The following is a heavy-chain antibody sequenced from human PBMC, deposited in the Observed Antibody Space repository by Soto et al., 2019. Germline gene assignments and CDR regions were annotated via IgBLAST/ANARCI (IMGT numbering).Heavy chain of an antibody. J-gene: IGHJ4*02. Sequence: ASVKVSCKASGYTFTSYDINWVRQATGQGLEWMGWMNPNRGNTGYAQKFQGRVTMPRNTSISTAYMELSSLRSEDTAVYYCARGLTMVRGVVDYWGQGTLVTVSS. V-gene: IGHV1-8*01. CDR2: MNPNRGNT. D-gene: IGHD3-10*01. CDR3: ARGLTMVRGVVDY. CDR1: GYTFTSYD.